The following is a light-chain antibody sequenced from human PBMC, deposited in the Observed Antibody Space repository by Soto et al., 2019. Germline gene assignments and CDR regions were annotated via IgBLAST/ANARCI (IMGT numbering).Light chain of an antibody. CDR3: LQSNSYPWT. CDR1: QSISAW. CDR2: KAS. Sequence: DIQMTQSPSTLSASVGDRVTITCRASQSISAWLAWYQQKPGKAPNLLIYKASTLESGVPSRFSGSGSGTEFTLTLSSLQPDVFSTYSCLQSNSYPWTFGQGTKVEIK. V-gene: IGKV1-5*03. J-gene: IGKJ1*01.